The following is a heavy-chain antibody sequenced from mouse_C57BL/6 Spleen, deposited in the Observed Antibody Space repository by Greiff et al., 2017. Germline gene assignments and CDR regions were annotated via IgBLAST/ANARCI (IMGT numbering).Heavy chain of an antibody. CDR2: IDPETGGT. J-gene: IGHJ2*01. D-gene: IGHD1-1*01. V-gene: IGHV1-15*01. CDR1: GYTFTDYE. CDR3: TGEDYYGSSPYIDY. Sequence: VQLQQSGAELVRPGASVTLSCKASGYTFTDYEMHWVKQTPVHGLEWIGAIDPETGGTAYNQKFKGKAILTADKSSSTAYMELRSLTSEDSAVYYCTGEDYYGSSPYIDYWGQGTTLTVSS.